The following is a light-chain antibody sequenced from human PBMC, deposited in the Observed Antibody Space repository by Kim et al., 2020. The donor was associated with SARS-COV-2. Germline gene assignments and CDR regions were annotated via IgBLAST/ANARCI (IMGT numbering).Light chain of an antibody. CDR2: EAS. CDR1: RSLGGL. V-gene: IGKV1-5*03. CDR3: QQYRSYPWT. J-gene: IGKJ1*01. Sequence: ASVGERVTITCRASRSLGGLLAWDQQKPGQAPKLLIYEASTLKNGVPSRFSGSGSETEFTLTTSSLQPDDFATYYCQQYRSYPWTFGPGTKVDIK.